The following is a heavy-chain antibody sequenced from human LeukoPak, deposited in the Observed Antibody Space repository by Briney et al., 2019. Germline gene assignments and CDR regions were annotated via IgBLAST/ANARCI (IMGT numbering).Heavy chain of an antibody. CDR1: GGSISSYY. CDR2: IYYSGST. D-gene: IGHD3-22*01. V-gene: IGHV4-59*12. CDR3: AREKIGYYDGSGRGWFDP. Sequence: SETLSFTCTVSGGSISSYYWSWIRQPPGKGLEWIGCIYYSGSTNYNPSFKSRVTISVDTSKNQFSLKLSSVTAADTAVYYCAREKIGYYDGSGRGWFDPWGQGTLVTVSS. J-gene: IGHJ5*02.